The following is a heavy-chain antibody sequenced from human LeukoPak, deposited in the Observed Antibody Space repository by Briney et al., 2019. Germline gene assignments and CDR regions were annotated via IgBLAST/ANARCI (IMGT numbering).Heavy chain of an antibody. V-gene: IGHV3-43*02. D-gene: IGHD6-13*01. J-gene: IGHJ4*02. Sequence: GGSLRLSCAASGFTFDDYAMHWVRQAPGKGLEWVSIIGGDGDKIYYADSVRGRFTISRDSRKNSLYLQMNSLRTEDTALYYCAKDTLKNSRNYFDSWGQGTLVTVSS. CDR3: AKDTLKNSRNYFDS. CDR2: IGGDGDKI. CDR1: GFTFDDYA.